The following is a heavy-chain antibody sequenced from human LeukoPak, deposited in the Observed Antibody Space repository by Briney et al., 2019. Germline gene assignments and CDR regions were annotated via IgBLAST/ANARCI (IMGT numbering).Heavy chain of an antibody. V-gene: IGHV3-48*04. CDR3: ARVENDYGDYGEAGALYYFDY. D-gene: IGHD4-17*01. Sequence: GGSLRLSCAASGFTFSSYSMNWVRQAPGKGLEWVSYISSSSSTIYYADSVKGRFTISRDNAMNSLYLQMNSLRAEDTAVYYCARVENDYGDYGEAGALYYFDYWGQGTLVTVSS. J-gene: IGHJ4*02. CDR1: GFTFSSYS. CDR2: ISSSSSTI.